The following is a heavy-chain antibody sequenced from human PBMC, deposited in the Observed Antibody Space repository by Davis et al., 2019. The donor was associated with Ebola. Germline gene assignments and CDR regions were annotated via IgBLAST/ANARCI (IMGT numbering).Heavy chain of an antibody. CDR3: AVGYCISSTCHSGYDY. D-gene: IGHD2-2*01. V-gene: IGHV1-18*04. J-gene: IGHJ4*02. CDR2: ISAYNGNT. CDR1: GYTFTTYG. Sequence: AASVKVSCKASGYTFTTYGVSWVRQAPGQGLEWMGWISAYNGNTNYAKKLQGRVTLTTDTSTSTAYMELRGLRSDDTAVYYCAVGYCISSTCHSGYDYWGQGTLVTVSS.